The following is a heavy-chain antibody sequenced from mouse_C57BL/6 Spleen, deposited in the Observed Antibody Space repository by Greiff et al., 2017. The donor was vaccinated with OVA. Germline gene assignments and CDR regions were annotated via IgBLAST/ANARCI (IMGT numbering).Heavy chain of an antibody. CDR1: GYTFTDYN. D-gene: IGHD1-1*01. J-gene: IGHJ2*01. V-gene: IGHV1-18*01. CDR2: INPNNGGT. CDR3: ARSGIYYGSSYPYYFDY. Sequence: EVQLQQSGPELVKPGASVKIPCKASGYTFTDYNMDWVKQSHGKSLEWIGDINPNNGGTIYNQKFKGKATLTVDKSSSTAYMERRSLTSESTAVYYCARSGIYYGSSYPYYFDYWGQGTTLTVSS.